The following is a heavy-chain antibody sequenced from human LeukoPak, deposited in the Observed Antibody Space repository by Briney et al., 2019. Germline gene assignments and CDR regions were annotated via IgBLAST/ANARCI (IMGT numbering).Heavy chain of an antibody. D-gene: IGHD2-2*02. Sequence: SETLSLTCTVSGGSISSSSYYWGWIRQPPGKGLEWIGSIYYSGSTYYNPSLKSRVTISVDTSKNQFSLKLSSVTAADTAVYYCARHHVPSCSSTSCYMGGWFDPWGQGTLVTVSS. CDR1: GGSISSSSYY. V-gene: IGHV4-39*01. J-gene: IGHJ5*02. CDR3: ARHHVPSCSSTSCYMGGWFDP. CDR2: IYYSGST.